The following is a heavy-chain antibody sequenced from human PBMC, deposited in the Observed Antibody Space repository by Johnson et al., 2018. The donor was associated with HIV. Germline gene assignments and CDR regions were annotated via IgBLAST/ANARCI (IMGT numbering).Heavy chain of an antibody. CDR1: GFTFSSYA. CDR2: INSDGSTTSYAT. CDR3: TRQTDI. V-gene: IGHV3-73*01. J-gene: IGHJ3*02. Sequence: VQLVESGGGVVQPGRSLRLSCAASGFTFSSYAMHWVRQAPGKGLVWVSRINSDGSTTSYATAYAASVKGRFTISRDDSKNTEYLQMNSLKTEDTAVYYCTRQTDIWGQGTMVTVSS.